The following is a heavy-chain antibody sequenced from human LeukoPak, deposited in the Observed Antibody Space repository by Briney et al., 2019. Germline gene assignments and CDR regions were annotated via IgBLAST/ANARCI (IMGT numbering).Heavy chain of an antibody. V-gene: IGHV3-23*01. D-gene: IGHD2/OR15-2a*01. CDR1: GFTFSSYA. CDR3: AKKGLGSANRPPYFDF. J-gene: IGHJ4*02. CDR2: ISGSGDST. Sequence: GGSLRLSCAASGFTFSSYAMSWVRQAPGKGLEWVSAISGSGDSTYYADSVKGRFTISRDNSKNTLYLQINSLRADDTAVFYCAKKGLGSANRPPYFDFYGQGTLVTVSS.